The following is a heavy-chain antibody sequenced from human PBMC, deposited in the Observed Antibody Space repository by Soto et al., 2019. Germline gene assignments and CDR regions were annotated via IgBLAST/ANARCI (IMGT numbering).Heavy chain of an antibody. CDR3: ASLYYDFWSGRYDFDY. Sequence: GGSLRLSCAASGFTFSGSAMHWVRQASGKGLEWVGRIRRKANSYATAYAASGKGRFTISRDDSKNTAYLQMNSLKTEDTAVYYCASLYYDFWSGRYDFDYWGQGTLVTVSS. V-gene: IGHV3-73*01. CDR2: IRRKANSYAT. D-gene: IGHD3-3*01. CDR1: GFTFSGSA. J-gene: IGHJ4*02.